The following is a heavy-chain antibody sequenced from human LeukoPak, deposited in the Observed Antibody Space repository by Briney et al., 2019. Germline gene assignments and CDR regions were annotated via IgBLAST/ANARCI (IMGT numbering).Heavy chain of an antibody. CDR2: ISGSGGST. CDR3: AKTAGGGKTMEVFDY. CDR1: GFTFSSYA. Sequence: SGGSLLLSCAASGFTFSSYAMSGVRRAPGKGLEGVSAISGSGGSTYYADSGKGRLTISRGNSNNTLYLQMNSLRAEDTAVYHCAKTAGGGKTMEVFDYWGQGTLVTVSS. J-gene: IGHJ4*02. D-gene: IGHD1-1*01. V-gene: IGHV3-23*01.